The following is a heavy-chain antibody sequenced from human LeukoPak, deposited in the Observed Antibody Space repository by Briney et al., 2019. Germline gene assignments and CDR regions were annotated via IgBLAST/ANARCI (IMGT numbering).Heavy chain of an antibody. CDR2: IYYSGST. CDR1: GDSISSYY. V-gene: IGHV4-59*12. D-gene: IGHD3-10*01. Sequence: SETLSLTCTVSGDSISSYYWSWIRQPPGKGLEWVGFIYYSGSTNYNPSLKSRVTISVDTSKNQFSLKLSSVTAAGTAVCFCARADYYYGSGGFDYWGQGTLVTVSS. J-gene: IGHJ4*02. CDR3: ARADYYYGSGGFDY.